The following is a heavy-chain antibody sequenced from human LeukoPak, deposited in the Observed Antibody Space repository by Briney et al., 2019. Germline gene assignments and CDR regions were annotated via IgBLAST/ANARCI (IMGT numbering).Heavy chain of an antibody. Sequence: SVKVSCKASGGTFSNYAISWVRQAPGQGLEWMGRIIPIVDKANYAQKFQGRVMITADKSTSTAYMELSSLRSEDTAVYYCARPYVDTAIAGAFDIWGQGTMVTVSS. CDR1: GGTFSNYA. CDR3: ARPYVDTAIAGAFDI. CDR2: IIPIVDKA. J-gene: IGHJ3*02. D-gene: IGHD5-18*01. V-gene: IGHV1-69*04.